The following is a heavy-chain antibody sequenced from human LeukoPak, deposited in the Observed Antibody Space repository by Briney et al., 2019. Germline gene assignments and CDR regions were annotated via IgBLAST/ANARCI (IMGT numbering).Heavy chain of an antibody. CDR3: GEERLGAVLYFDC. CDR1: GFTFRNYG. D-gene: IGHD1-26*01. J-gene: IGHJ4*01. V-gene: IGHV3-23*01. CDR2: MTGDGAKT. Sequence: GGSLRLSCAASGFTFRNYGMSWVRQAPGKGLEWVSAMTGDGAKTYYADSMKGRFTISRDNSKNTLYLQINSLGAEDTAVYYCGEERLGAVLYFDCWGQGNLVTVSS.